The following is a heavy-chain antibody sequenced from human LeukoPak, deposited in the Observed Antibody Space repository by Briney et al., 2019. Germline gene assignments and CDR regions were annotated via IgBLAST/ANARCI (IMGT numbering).Heavy chain of an antibody. CDR3: TREKIPGLFGVLF. J-gene: IGHJ4*02. CDR2: IRGETYGGTT. Sequence: GGSLRLSCTASGFPFGDYSMIWVRQAPGKGLEWVGSIRGETYGGTTEYAASVKGRLILSRDDSKSIAYLQLSSLKTEDTAVYHCTREKIPGLFGVLFWGQGTLVTVSS. CDR1: GFPFGDYS. V-gene: IGHV3-49*04. D-gene: IGHD3-10*01.